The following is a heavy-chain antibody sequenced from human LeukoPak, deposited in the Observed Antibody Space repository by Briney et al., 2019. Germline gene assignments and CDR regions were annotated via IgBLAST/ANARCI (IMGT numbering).Heavy chain of an antibody. D-gene: IGHD1-26*01. Sequence: GGSLRLSCVVSGFTFKTYSMNWVRQAPGKGLEWVSSISSGGTYVDYADSVKGRFTISRDNSKNTVYLQMNSLRTEDTAVYYCAKDMRELGYWGQGTLVSVSS. J-gene: IGHJ4*02. CDR2: ISSGGTYV. CDR1: GFTFKTYS. CDR3: AKDMRELGY. V-gene: IGHV3-21*01.